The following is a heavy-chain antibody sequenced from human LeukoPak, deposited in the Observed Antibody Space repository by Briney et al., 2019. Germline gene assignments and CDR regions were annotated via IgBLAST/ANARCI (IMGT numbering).Heavy chain of an antibody. J-gene: IGHJ4*02. D-gene: IGHD1-26*01. CDR1: GGSISSSSYY. Sequence: SETLSLTCTVSGGSISSSSYYWGWIRQPPGKGLEWIGSIYHSGSTYYNPSLKSRVTISVDTSKNQFSLKLSSVTAADTAVYHCAREPGATASWGQGTLVTVSS. CDR2: IYHSGST. CDR3: AREPGATAS. V-gene: IGHV4-39*07.